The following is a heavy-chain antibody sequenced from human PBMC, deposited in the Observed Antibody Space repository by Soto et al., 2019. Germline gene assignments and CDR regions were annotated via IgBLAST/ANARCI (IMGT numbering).Heavy chain of an antibody. Sequence: EVQLVESGGGLVKPGGSLRLSCAASGFTFSTYTMNWVRQAPGKGLECVSSIYSTSTYIYYTDSVKGRFSISRDNARNSLYLQMNSLRAEDTAVYYCARDHYFGSGSHGLDYWGPGTLVTVSS. J-gene: IGHJ4*02. CDR1: GFTFSTYT. CDR3: ARDHYFGSGSHGLDY. D-gene: IGHD3-10*01. CDR2: IYSTSTYI. V-gene: IGHV3-21*01.